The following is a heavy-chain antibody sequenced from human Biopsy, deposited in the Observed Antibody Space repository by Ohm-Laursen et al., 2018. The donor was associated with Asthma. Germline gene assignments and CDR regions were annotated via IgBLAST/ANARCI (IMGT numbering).Heavy chain of an antibody. Sequence: GPSVKASCKTSGYTFNSAGITSVRQAPGQGLEWMGWISVYNGNTKVAQKLQDRVTMITHTSTSTAYMELRSLRSDDTAVYFCARAMDYSLYYGIDVWGQGTTVTVS. CDR1: GYTFNSAG. D-gene: IGHD3-10*01. CDR3: ARAMDYSLYYGIDV. J-gene: IGHJ6*02. V-gene: IGHV1-18*01. CDR2: ISVYNGNT.